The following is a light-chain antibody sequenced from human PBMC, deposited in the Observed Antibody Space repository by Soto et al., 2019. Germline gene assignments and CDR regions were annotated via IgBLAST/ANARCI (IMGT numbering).Light chain of an antibody. J-gene: IGKJ1*01. CDR2: GAS. CDR3: QQYNNSLWT. V-gene: IGKV3-20*01. Sequence: EIVTTQSPATLSVSQGKRATLSCRARQGVSSGYLAWYQQKPGQAPRILIYGASSRATGIPDRFSGSGSGTDFTLTISRLEPEDFAVYYCQQYNNSLWTFGQGTKV. CDR1: QGVSSGY.